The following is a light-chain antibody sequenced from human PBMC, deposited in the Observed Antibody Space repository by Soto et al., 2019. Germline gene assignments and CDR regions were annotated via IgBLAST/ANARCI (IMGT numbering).Light chain of an antibody. J-gene: IGKJ1*01. CDR2: AAS. CDR1: QGISSY. Sequence: IQLTQYPSSLSASVEDKVTITCRTSQGISSYLAWYQQKPGKAPKLLIYAASTLQSGVPSRFSGSGSGTDFTLTISSLQPEDFATYYCQQLNSYPRTFGQGTKVDIK. V-gene: IGKV1-9*01. CDR3: QQLNSYPRT.